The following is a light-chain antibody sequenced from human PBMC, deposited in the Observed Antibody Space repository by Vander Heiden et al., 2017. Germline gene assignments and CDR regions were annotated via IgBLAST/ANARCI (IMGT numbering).Light chain of an antibody. CDR1: QSVSSSY. CDR2: GAS. V-gene: IGKV3-20*01. Sequence: EIVLTQSPGTLFLSPGERATLSCRASQSVSSSYLAWYQQKPGQAPRLLIYGASSRATGIPDRFRGSGSGTDFTLTISRLEPEDFAVYYCQQYGSSLMYTFGQGTKLEIK. J-gene: IGKJ2*01. CDR3: QQYGSSLMYT.